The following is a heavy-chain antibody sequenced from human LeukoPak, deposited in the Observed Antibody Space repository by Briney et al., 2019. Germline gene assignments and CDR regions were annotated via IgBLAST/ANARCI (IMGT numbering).Heavy chain of an antibody. CDR1: GFAFSNYA. D-gene: IGHD3-9*01. CDR2: ISSNGGST. CDR3: ARAAYFDISTGTVTGYYFNY. V-gene: IGHV3-64*01. J-gene: IGHJ4*02. Sequence: PGGSLRLSCAASGFAFSNYAMHWVRQAPGKGLEYVSGISSNGGSTNYGNSVKGRFTISRDNSKNTLYLQMGSLRTEDMAVYYCARAAYFDISTGTVTGYYFNYWGQGILVTVSS.